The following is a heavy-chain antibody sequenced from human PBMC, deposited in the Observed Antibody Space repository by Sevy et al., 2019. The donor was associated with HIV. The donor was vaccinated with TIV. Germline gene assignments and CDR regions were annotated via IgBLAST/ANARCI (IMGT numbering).Heavy chain of an antibody. Sequence: GGSLRLSCAASGFTFGSYVMHWVRQAPGKGLEWLAFISYDGSRKYYADSVKGRFTISRDNSKNTLFMQVNSLRAEDTALYYCARERDRQALNVWGQGTMVTVSS. J-gene: IGHJ3*01. CDR2: ISYDGSRK. V-gene: IGHV3-30-3*01. CDR1: GFTFGSYV. CDR3: ARERDRQALNV.